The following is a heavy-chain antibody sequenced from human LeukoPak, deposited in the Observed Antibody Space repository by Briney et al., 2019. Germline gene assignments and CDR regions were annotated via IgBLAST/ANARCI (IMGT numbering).Heavy chain of an antibody. CDR3: ARGAPPRYCSGGSCGDY. CDR1: GFTFSSYW. V-gene: IGHV3-74*01. CDR2: INSDGSST. J-gene: IGHJ4*02. D-gene: IGHD2-15*01. Sequence: GGSLRLSCAASGFTFSSYWMHWVRQAPGKGLVWVSRINSDGSSTSYADSVKGRFTISRDNAKNTLYLQMNSLRAEGTAVYYCARGAPPRYCSGGSCGDYWGQGTLVTVSS.